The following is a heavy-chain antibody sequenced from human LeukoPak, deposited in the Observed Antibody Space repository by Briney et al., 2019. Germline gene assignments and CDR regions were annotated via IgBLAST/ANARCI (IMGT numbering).Heavy chain of an antibody. CDR1: GYSFTGYY. J-gene: IGHJ3*02. D-gene: IGHD2-15*01. Sequence: GASVTVSCKASGYSFTGYYIHWVRQAPGQGLEWMGWINPNSGDTDNAQKFEGWVTMTRDTSISTVYMEMNRLKSDDTAVYFCARIGYCNGTDCHDAFDIWGQGTMVTVSS. CDR3: ARIGYCNGTDCHDAFDI. CDR2: INPNSGDT. V-gene: IGHV1-2*04.